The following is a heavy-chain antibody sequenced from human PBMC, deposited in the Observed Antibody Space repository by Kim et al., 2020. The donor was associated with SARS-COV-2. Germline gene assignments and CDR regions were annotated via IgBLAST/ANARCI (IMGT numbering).Heavy chain of an antibody. D-gene: IGHD3-22*01. J-gene: IGHJ6*02. CDR2: IYYSGST. CDR1: GGSISSGGYY. Sequence: SETLSLTCTVSGGSISSGGYYWSWIRQHPGKGLEWIGYIYYSGSTYYNPSLKSRVTISVDTSKNQFSLKLSSVTAADTAVYYCARSMEVVIGPYYYYGMDVWGQGTTVTVSS. V-gene: IGHV4-31*03. CDR3: ARSMEVVIGPYYYYGMDV.